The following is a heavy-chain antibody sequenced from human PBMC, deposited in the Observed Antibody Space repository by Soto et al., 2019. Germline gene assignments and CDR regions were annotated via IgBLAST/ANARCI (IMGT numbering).Heavy chain of an antibody. D-gene: IGHD3-10*01. Sequence: EVQLLESGGGLVQPGGSLRLSCAASGFTFSSYAMSWVRQAPGKGLEWVSGISGSGGSTYYADSVKGRFTISRDNSKNTLCLQMNSLRAGDTAVYYCAKDPDGSGPNCDYWGQGTLATVCS. CDR3: AKDPDGSGPNCDY. V-gene: IGHV3-23*01. J-gene: IGHJ4*02. CDR2: ISGSGGST. CDR1: GFTFSSYA.